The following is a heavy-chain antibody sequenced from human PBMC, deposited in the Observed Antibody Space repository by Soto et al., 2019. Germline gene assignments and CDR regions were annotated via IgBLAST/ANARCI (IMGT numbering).Heavy chain of an antibody. J-gene: IGHJ4*02. CDR3: ARESEDLTSNFDY. CDR2: ISSTTNYI. Sequence: GSLRLSCAGSGFTFTRYSMNWVRQAPGKGLEWVSSISSTTNYIYYGDSMKGRFTISRDNAKNSLYLEMNSLRAEDTAVYYCARESEDLTSNFDYWGQGTLVTVSS. V-gene: IGHV3-21*06. CDR1: GFTFTRYS.